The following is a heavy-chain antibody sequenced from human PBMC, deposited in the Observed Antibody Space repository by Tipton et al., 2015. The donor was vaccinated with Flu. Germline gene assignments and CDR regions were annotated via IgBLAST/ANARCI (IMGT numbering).Heavy chain of an antibody. Sequence: TLSLTCTVSGASISSRSYYWGWIRQPPGKGLEWIGCIYSSGSTYYNPSLKSRVTISLDTSKNQFSLKLSAVTAADTAVYYCAASPWGLHGDSYFELWGRGALVTVSS. CDR2: IYSSGST. CDR1: GASISSRSYY. CDR3: AASPWGLHGDSYFEL. J-gene: IGHJ4*02. D-gene: IGHD2-21*01. V-gene: IGHV4-39*07.